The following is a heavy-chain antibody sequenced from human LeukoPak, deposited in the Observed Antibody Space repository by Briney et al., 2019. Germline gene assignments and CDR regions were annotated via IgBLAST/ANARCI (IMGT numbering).Heavy chain of an antibody. CDR3: ASSWELPDFDY. CDR1: GFTFTKYW. D-gene: IGHD1-26*01. CDR2: IKQDGSDK. J-gene: IGHJ4*02. Sequence: GDSLRLSCAASGFTFTKYWMTWVRQAPGKGLEWVGNIKQDGSDKNYMDSVKGRFTISRDNAKNSLFLQMNSLRAEDTAMYYCASSWELPDFDYWGQGTLVTVSS. V-gene: IGHV3-7*01.